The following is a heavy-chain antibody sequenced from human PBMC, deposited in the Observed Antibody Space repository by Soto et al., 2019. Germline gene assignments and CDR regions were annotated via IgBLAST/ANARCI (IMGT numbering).Heavy chain of an antibody. CDR1: GYTFTSYY. CDR3: ARPLTFDWLPPPFVY. V-gene: IGHV1-46*01. D-gene: IGHD3-9*01. J-gene: IGHJ4*02. Sequence: ASVKVSCKASGYTFTSYYMHWVRQAPGQGLEWMGIINPSGGSTSYAQKFQGRVTMTRDTPTSTVYMELSSLRSEDTAVYYCARPLTFDWLPPPFVYWGQGIQVTVSS. CDR2: INPSGGST.